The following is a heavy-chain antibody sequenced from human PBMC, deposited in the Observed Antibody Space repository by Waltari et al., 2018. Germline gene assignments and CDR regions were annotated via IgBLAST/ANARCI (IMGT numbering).Heavy chain of an antibody. CDR1: GGSFSGYY. V-gene: IGHV4-34*01. D-gene: IGHD2-15*01. CDR2: INHSGST. CDR3: ARGKRIDPYCSGGSCYSPRGYFDY. Sequence: QVQLQQWGAGLLKPSETLSLTCAVYGGSFSGYYWSWIRQPPGKGLEWIGEINHSGSTNYNPSLKSRVTISVDTSKNQFSLKLSSVTAADTAVYYCARGKRIDPYCSGGSCYSPRGYFDYWGQGTLVTVSS. J-gene: IGHJ4*02.